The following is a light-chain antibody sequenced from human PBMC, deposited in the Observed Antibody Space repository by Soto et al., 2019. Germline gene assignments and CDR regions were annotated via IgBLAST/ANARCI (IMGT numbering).Light chain of an antibody. Sequence: EMVVTQSPATLSVSPGERATLSCMASQDVSSNLAWYQQKPGQAPRLLIYAASNRATGIPARFSGSGSGTDFTLTISSLEPEDFAVYYCHQRSYWPPSFGPGTKVDIK. CDR3: HQRSYWPPS. J-gene: IGKJ3*01. V-gene: IGKV3-11*01. CDR2: AAS. CDR1: QDVSSN.